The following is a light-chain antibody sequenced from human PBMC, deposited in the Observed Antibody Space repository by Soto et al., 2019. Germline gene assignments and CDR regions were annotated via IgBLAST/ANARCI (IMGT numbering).Light chain of an antibody. CDR3: QKYNSAPWT. V-gene: IGKV1-27*01. J-gene: IGKJ1*01. CDR1: QGMSNF. Sequence: DIQMTQSPASLSASVGDRATITCRASQGMSNFLAWHQQKPGKVPKLLIYAASTLQAGVPSRFSGSGSGTDFTLTSTRLQPEDVATYYCQKYNSAPWTFGQGTKVEIK. CDR2: AAS.